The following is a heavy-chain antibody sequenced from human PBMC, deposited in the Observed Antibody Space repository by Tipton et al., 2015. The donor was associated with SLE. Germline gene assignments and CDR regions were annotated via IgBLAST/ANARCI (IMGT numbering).Heavy chain of an antibody. CDR2: ISYDGSNK. V-gene: IGHV3-30*03. J-gene: IGHJ3*02. D-gene: IGHD3-16*01. Sequence: SLRLSCAASGFTFSSYGMHWVRQAPGKGLEWVAVISYDGSNKYYADSVKGRFTISRDNSKNTLYLQMNSLRAEDTAVYYCARAMITFGGGPLFDIWGQGTMVTVSS. CDR1: GFTFSSYG. CDR3: ARAMITFGGGPLFDI.